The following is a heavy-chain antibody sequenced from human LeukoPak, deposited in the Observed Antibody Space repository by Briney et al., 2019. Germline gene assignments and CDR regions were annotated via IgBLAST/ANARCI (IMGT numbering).Heavy chain of an antibody. V-gene: IGHV3-15*01. CDR3: TTALSSSLFRY. D-gene: IGHD6-6*01. CDR2: IKSKTDAGTT. Sequence: GGSLRLSCAASGFTFSNAWMSWVRQAPGKGLEWVGRIKSKTDAGTTHYAAPVKGRFTISRDDSKNTLYLQINSLKTEDTAVYYCTTALSSSLFRYWRQGTLVTVSS. CDR1: GFTFSNAW. J-gene: IGHJ4*02.